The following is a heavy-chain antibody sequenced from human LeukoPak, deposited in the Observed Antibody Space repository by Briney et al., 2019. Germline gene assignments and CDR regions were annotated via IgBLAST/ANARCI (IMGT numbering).Heavy chain of an antibody. CDR1: GFTFRNFA. CDR3: AELGITMIGGV. V-gene: IGHV3-23*01. Sequence: GGSLRLSCAASGFTFRNFAMRWVRQAPGKGLEWVASLTGSGGDTYYADSVKGRFTISRDNSRNTVSLQMNSLRAEDTAVYYCAELGITMIGGVWGKGTTVTISS. D-gene: IGHD3-10*02. CDR2: LTGSGGDT. J-gene: IGHJ6*04.